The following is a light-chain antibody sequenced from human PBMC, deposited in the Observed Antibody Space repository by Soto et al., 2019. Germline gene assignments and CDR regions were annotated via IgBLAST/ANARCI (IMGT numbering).Light chain of an antibody. V-gene: IGKV1-5*01. CDR3: QQYNSFWT. CDR2: DVS. CDR1: QSISSW. Sequence: QMTQSSSTLSASVGDRVTITCRASQSISSWLAWYQQKPGKAPKLLIYDVSSLESGVPSRFSGSGSGTEFTLTISSLQPDDFATYYCQQYNSFWTFGQGTKVDIK. J-gene: IGKJ1*01.